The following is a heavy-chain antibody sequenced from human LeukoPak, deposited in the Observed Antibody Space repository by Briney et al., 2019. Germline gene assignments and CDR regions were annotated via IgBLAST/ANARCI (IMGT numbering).Heavy chain of an antibody. D-gene: IGHD2-2*01. CDR1: GFTFSSYG. V-gene: IGHV3-30*18. CDR2: ISYDGSNK. J-gene: IGHJ5*02. CDR3: AKDFLPLYCSSTSCYGGNWFDP. Sequence: GRSLRLSCAASGFTFSSYGMHWVRQAPGKGLEWVAVISYDGSNKYYADSVKGRFTISRDNSKNTLYLQMNSLRAEDTAVYYCAKDFLPLYCSSTSCYGGNWFDPWGQGTLVTVSP.